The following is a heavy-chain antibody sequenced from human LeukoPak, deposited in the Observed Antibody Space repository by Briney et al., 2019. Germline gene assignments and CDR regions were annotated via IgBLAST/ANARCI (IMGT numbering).Heavy chain of an antibody. D-gene: IGHD5-24*01. CDR1: GYTFTSYA. CDR3: ARVVLESERPYYYYYYYMDV. Sequence: ASVKVSCKACGYTFTSYAMNWVRQAPGQGLEWIGWINTNTGNPTYAQGFTGRFVFSLDTSVSTAYLQISSLKAEDTAVYYCARVVLESERPYYYYYYYMDVWGKGTTVTVSS. J-gene: IGHJ6*03. CDR2: INTNTGNP. V-gene: IGHV7-4-1*02.